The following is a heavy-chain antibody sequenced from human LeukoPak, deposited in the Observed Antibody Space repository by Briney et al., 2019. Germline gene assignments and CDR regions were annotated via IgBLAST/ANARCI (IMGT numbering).Heavy chain of an antibody. Sequence: PSETLSLTCAVSGGHFSGYFWTWIRQAPGKGLEWIGEVNSRGSATYNPSLRSRVTMSVDTSKNQFSLRLSSVNAADTAVYYCARDILATSIAAPYYWGQGTLVTVSS. D-gene: IGHD6-13*01. J-gene: IGHJ4*02. V-gene: IGHV4-34*01. CDR1: GGHFSGYF. CDR2: VNSRGSA. CDR3: ARDILATSIAAPYY.